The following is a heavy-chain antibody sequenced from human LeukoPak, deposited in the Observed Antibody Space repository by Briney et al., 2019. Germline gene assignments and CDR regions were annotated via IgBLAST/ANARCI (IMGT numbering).Heavy chain of an antibody. Sequence: ASVKVSCKASGYTFTSYDINWVRQATGQGLEWMGWMNPNSGNTGYAQKFQGRVTITRNTSISTAYMELSSLRSEDTAVYYRARRDAGAYENFFYIGAQGKMVTVFS. V-gene: IGHV1-8*03. D-gene: IGHD5-12*01. CDR3: ARRDAGAYENFFYI. J-gene: IGHJ3*02. CDR2: MNPNSGNT. CDR1: GYTFTSYD.